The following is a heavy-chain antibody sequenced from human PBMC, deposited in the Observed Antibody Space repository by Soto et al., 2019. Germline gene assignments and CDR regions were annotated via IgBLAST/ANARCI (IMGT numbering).Heavy chain of an antibody. D-gene: IGHD2-2*01. CDR2: ISGSGGST. CDR3: AKSIVPAAPDYYGMDV. Sequence: GGSLRLSCAASGFTFSSYAMSWVRQAPGKGLEWVSAISGSGGSTYYADSVKGRFTISRDNSKNTLYLQMNSLRAEDTAVYYCAKSIVPAAPDYYGMDVWGQGTTVTVSS. V-gene: IGHV3-23*01. CDR1: GFTFSSYA. J-gene: IGHJ6*02.